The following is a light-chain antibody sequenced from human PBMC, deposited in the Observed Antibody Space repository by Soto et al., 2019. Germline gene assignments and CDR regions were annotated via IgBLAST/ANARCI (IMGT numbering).Light chain of an antibody. J-gene: IGLJ3*02. CDR1: SSNIGSNY. CDR2: SNN. CDR3: AALDDSLSGRV. V-gene: IGLV1-47*02. Sequence: QSVLTQPPSASGTPGQRVPISCSGSSSNIGSNYVYWYQQLPGTAPKLLIYSNNQRPSGVPDRFSGSKSGTSASLAISGLRSEDEADYYCAALDDSLSGRVFGGGTKLTVL.